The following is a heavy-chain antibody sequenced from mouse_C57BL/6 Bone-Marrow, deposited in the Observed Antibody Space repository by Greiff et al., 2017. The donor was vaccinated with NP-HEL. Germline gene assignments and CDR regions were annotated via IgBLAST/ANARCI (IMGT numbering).Heavy chain of an antibody. D-gene: IGHD2-4*01. CDR3: ASPYDYDVAWFAY. J-gene: IGHJ3*01. Sequence: EVKLVESGGDLVKPGGSLKLSCAASGFTFSSYGMSWVRQTPDKRLEWVATIRSGGSSTYYPDRVQGRFPIFRDNAKNTLYLQMSSLKSEDTAMYYGASPYDYDVAWFAYWGQGTLVTVSA. V-gene: IGHV5-6*02. CDR2: IRSGGSST. CDR1: GFTFSSYG.